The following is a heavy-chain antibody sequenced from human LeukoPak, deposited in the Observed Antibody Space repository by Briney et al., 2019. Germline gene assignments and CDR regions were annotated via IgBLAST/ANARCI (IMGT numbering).Heavy chain of an antibody. Sequence: SETLSLTCTVSGGSISSYYWSWIRQPPRKGLEWIGYIYYSGSTNYNPSLKSRVTISVDTPKNQFSLKLSSVTAADTAVYYCARGYSSGWDIDYCGQGTLVTVSS. CDR2: IYYSGST. J-gene: IGHJ4*02. D-gene: IGHD6-19*01. CDR3: ARGYSSGWDIDY. CDR1: GGSISSYY. V-gene: IGHV4-59*01.